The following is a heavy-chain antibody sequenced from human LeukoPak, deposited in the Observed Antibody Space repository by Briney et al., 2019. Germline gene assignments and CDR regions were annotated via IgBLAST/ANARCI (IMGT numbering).Heavy chain of an antibody. J-gene: IGHJ3*02. D-gene: IGHD3-22*01. CDR2: INPNSGGT. Sequence: GASVKVSCKASGYTFTGYYMHWVRQASGQGLEWMGWINPNSGGTNYAQKFQGRVTMTRDTSISTAYMELSRLRSDDTAVYYCAREGQGYYDSSGYYSSDAFDIWGQGTMVTVSS. CDR1: GYTFTGYY. V-gene: IGHV1-2*02. CDR3: AREGQGYYDSSGYYSSDAFDI.